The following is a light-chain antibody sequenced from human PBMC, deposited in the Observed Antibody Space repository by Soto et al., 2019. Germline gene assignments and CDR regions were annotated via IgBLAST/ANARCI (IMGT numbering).Light chain of an antibody. J-gene: IGLJ1*01. CDR1: SSDVGGYNY. CDR3: NSRASGTTYV. CDR2: EVS. Sequence: QSVLTQPASVSGSPGQSITISCTGTSSDVGGYNYVSWYQQHPGKAPKLMIYEVSNRPSGVSNRFSGSKSGNTASLTISGLQAEDEADYYCNSRASGTTYVFGTGTKLTVL. V-gene: IGLV2-14*01.